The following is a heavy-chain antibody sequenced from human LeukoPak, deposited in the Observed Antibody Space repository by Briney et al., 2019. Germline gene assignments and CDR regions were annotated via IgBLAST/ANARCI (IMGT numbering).Heavy chain of an antibody. V-gene: IGHV3-33*01. CDR1: GFTFRNYG. J-gene: IGHJ4*02. CDR3: ARDPGDPYYLDY. D-gene: IGHD7-27*01. CDR2: IWYDGSNK. Sequence: GGSLRLSCVASGFTFRNYGMHRVRQAPGKGLEWVAVIWYDGSNKYYADSVKGRFTISRDNSMNTLYLQMNSLRAEDTALYYCARDPGDPYYLDYWGQGTLVTVSS.